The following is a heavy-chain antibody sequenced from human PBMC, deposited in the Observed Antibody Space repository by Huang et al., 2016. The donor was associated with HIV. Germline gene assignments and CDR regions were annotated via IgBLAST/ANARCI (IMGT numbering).Heavy chain of an antibody. CDR3: AREVRSVDTDRPDGYYYRGLDV. V-gene: IGHV4-39*02. D-gene: IGHD2-2*03. J-gene: IGHJ6*02. CDR1: GTSMTSSTFY. Sequence: QLRESGPGLVTPSETLSLTCSASGTSMTSSTFYWGWFRQPPGRGLGWIGRVYFLGNTYYHPSRKSRVTISIDTANKQYSMRLTAVTAADTAVYFCAREVRSVDTDRPDGYYYRGLDVWGQGTTVSVSS. CDR2: VYFLGNT.